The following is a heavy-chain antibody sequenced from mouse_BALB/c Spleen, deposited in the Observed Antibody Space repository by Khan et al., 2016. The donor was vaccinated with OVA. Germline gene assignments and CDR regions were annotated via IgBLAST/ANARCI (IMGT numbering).Heavy chain of an antibody. CDR2: ISSGGDHT. Sequence: EVELVESGGDLVKPGGSLKFSCAASGFTFSSYSMSWVRQTPDKRLEWVATISSGGDHTYYSDNVKGRFTISRDNAKNTLYLQMSSLKSEDTAMYYCASHLTGSFAYWGQGTLVTVSA. J-gene: IGHJ3*01. CDR1: GFTFSSYS. CDR3: ASHLTGSFAY. V-gene: IGHV5-6*01. D-gene: IGHD4-1*01.